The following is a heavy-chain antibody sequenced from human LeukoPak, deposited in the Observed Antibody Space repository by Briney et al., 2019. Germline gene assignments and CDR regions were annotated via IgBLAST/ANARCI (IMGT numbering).Heavy chain of an antibody. J-gene: IGHJ3*01. CDR2: VVPMSGTA. D-gene: IGHD3-22*01. CDR3: ARDFYYDTSGGGLT. Sequence: SVKVSCKASGGTFSGYGINLVRQAPGQGLEWMGRVVPMSGTANYAQKFQGRVTITADESTSTAYMELTSLRSEDTAVYYCARDFYYDTSGGGLTWGQGTMVTVSS. V-gene: IGHV1-69*13. CDR1: GGTFSGYG.